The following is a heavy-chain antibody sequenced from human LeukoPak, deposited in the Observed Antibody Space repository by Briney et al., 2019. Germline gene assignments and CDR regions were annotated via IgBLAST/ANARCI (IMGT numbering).Heavy chain of an antibody. D-gene: IGHD3-22*01. CDR1: GFTFSSYA. CDR2: ISSNGGST. V-gene: IGHV3-64D*06. CDR3: VKAHLKLARSSGYFDY. J-gene: IGHJ4*02. Sequence: GGSLRLSCSAPGFTFSSYAMHWVRQAPGKGLEYVSAISSNGGSTYYADSVKGRFTISRDNSKNTLYLQMSSLRAEDTAVYYCVKAHLKLARSSGYFDYWGQGTLVTVSS.